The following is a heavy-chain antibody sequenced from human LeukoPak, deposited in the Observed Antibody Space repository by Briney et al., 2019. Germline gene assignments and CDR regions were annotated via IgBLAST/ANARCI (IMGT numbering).Heavy chain of an antibody. V-gene: IGHV1-2*02. CDR1: GYTFTCYY. CDR3: ARDRSLWFGELFGHYYYDYMDV. CDR2: INPNSGGT. D-gene: IGHD3-10*01. J-gene: IGHJ6*03. Sequence: ASVKVSCKASGYTFTCYYMHWVRQAPGQGLEWMGWINPNSGGTNYAQKFQGRVTMTTDTSTSTAYMELRSLRSDDTAVYYCARDRSLWFGELFGHYYYDYMDVWGKGATVT.